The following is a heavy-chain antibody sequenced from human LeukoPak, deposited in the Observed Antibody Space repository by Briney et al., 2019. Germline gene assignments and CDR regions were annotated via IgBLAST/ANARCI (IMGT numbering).Heavy chain of an antibody. CDR3: ARQYCSTTTCYVRAFDY. CDR1: GYSFTNYW. Sequence: GESLKISYKGSGYSFTNYWVGWVRQMPGKGIEWMGIIYPGDSDTRYSPSFQGQVTISADRSISAAYLQWSSLQASDTAMYYCARQYCSTTTCYVRAFDYWGQGTLVTVSS. CDR2: IYPGDSDT. D-gene: IGHD2-2*01. J-gene: IGHJ4*02. V-gene: IGHV5-51*01.